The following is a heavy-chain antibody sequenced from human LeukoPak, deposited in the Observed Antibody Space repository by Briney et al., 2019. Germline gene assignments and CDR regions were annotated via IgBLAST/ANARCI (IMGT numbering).Heavy chain of an antibody. CDR3: AKGYYDTEYFQH. CDR2: ISGSGGST. D-gene: IGHD3-22*01. V-gene: IGHV3-23*01. Sequence: GGSLRLSCAASGFTFSSYAMSWVRQAPGKGLEWVSAISGSGGSTYYADSVKGRFTISRDNSKNTLYLQMNSLRAEDTVVYYCAKGYYDTEYFQHWGQGTLVTVSS. CDR1: GFTFSSYA. J-gene: IGHJ1*01.